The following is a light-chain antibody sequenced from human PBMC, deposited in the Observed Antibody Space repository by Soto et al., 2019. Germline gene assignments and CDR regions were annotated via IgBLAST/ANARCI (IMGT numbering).Light chain of an antibody. V-gene: IGLV2-8*01. CDR3: KSYAGSNTYV. J-gene: IGLJ1*01. Sequence: QSALTQPPCASGSPGQSVTISCTGTKNDIGVYDFVSWYQHHPGKAPRLIIYEVVQRPSGVPDRFSGSKSGNTASLTVSGLQAADEADYFCKSYAGSNTYVFGSGTKV. CDR2: EVV. CDR1: KNDIGVYDF.